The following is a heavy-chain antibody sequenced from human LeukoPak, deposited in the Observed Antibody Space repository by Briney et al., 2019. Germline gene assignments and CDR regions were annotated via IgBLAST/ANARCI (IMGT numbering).Heavy chain of an antibody. CDR2: IYYSGST. D-gene: IGHD3-9*01. Sequence: SETLSLTCTVSGGSVSSGSYYWSWIRQPPGKGLEWIGYIYYSGSTNYNPSLKSRVTISVDTSKNQFSLKLSSVTAADTAVYYCARGLLNLRYFDWLPAEFDYWGQGTLVTVSS. CDR3: ARGLLNLRYFDWLPAEFDY. V-gene: IGHV4-61*01. CDR1: GGSVSSGSYY. J-gene: IGHJ4*02.